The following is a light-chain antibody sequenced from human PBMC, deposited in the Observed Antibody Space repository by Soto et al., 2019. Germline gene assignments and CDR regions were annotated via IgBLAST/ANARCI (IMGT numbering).Light chain of an antibody. J-gene: IGLJ2*01. V-gene: IGLV2-14*03. CDR2: RVI. Sequence: QSALTQPASVSGSPGQSITISCTGTSSDIGRYDYVSWYQQLPGKAPKLILYRVINRPSGISDRFSGSKSGNSASLSISALQPDDEASYFCGSYTSTNTRVFGGGTKLTVL. CDR1: SSDIGRYDY. CDR3: GSYTSTNTRV.